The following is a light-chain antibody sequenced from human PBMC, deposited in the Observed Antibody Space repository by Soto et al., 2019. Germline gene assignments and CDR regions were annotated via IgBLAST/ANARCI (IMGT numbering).Light chain of an antibody. J-gene: IGKJ2*01. V-gene: IGKV2-28*01. CDR2: SGS. CDR3: KQAVQTPRT. CDR1: QSLLHSNGYNY. Sequence: DIVMTQSPLSLPVTPGEPASISCRSSQSLLHSNGYNYLDWYLQKPGQSPQLLIYSGSNRASGVPDRFSGSGSGTDFTLKISRVEAEDVGNYYGKQAVQTPRTVGPGTKLEIK.